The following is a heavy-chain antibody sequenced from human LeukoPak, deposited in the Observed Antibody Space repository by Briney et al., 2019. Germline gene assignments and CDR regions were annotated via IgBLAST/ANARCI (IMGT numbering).Heavy chain of an antibody. D-gene: IGHD3-22*01. J-gene: IGHJ4*02. Sequence: GGSLRLSCAASGFTFDDYGMSWVRQAPGKGLEWVSGINWNGGSTGYADSVKGRFTISRDNAKNSLYLQMNSLRAEDTALYYCARFQAGYYYDSSGYYFDYWGQGTLVTVSS. CDR2: INWNGGST. CDR3: ARFQAGYYYDSSGYYFDY. V-gene: IGHV3-20*04. CDR1: GFTFDDYG.